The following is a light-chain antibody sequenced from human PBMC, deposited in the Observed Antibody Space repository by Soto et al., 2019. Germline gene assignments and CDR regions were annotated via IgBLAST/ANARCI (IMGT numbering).Light chain of an antibody. CDR3: QQFGSSPGFT. CDR1: QSINNSY. V-gene: IGKV3-20*01. J-gene: IGKJ3*01. CDR2: GAS. Sequence: EIVLTQSPGTLSLSPGERATLSCRASQSINNSYLAWYQQKPGQAPRLLIYGASSRATGIPDRFIGSGSGTDFTLTISRLEPEDFAVYYCQQFGSSPGFTFGPGTKVDIK.